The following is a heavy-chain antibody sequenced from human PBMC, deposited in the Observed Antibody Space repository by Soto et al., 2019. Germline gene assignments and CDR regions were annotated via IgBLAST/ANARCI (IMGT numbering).Heavy chain of an antibody. CDR1: GGPFSGYY. D-gene: IGHD1-26*01. Sequence: TSETLSLTCAVYGGPFSGYYWTWIRQPPGKGLEWIGEHNPSGRSNYNPSLKGRVTVSIDTSKTQFSLKLTSVTAADTAVYYCAKAGSYSGSSGRVDYWGQGILVTVSS. CDR2: HNPSGRS. V-gene: IGHV4-34*01. CDR3: AKAGSYSGSSGRVDY. J-gene: IGHJ4*02.